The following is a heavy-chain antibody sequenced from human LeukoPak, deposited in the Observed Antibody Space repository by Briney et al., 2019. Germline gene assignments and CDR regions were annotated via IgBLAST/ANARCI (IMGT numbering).Heavy chain of an antibody. Sequence: ASVKVSCKASGYTFTGYYMHWVRQAPGQGLEWMGWINPNSGGKNYAQKFQGRVTMTRDTSISTAYMELSRLRSDDTAVYYCAREWGGVVLAYWGQGTLVTVSS. CDR2: INPNSGGK. CDR3: AREWGGVVLAY. CDR1: GYTFTGYY. J-gene: IGHJ4*02. D-gene: IGHD3-16*01. V-gene: IGHV1-2*02.